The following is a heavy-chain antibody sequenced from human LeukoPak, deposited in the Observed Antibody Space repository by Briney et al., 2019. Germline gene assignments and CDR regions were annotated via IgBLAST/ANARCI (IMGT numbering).Heavy chain of an antibody. CDR1: GFTFSSYS. CDR2: ISSSSSTI. V-gene: IGHV3-48*04. CDR3: ARSRIQLSGAFDT. Sequence: GGSLRLSCAASGFTFSSYSMNWVRQAPGKGLEWVSYISSSSSTIYYADSVKGRFTISRDNAKNSLYLQMNSLRAEDTAVYYCARSRIQLSGAFDTWGQGTMVTVSS. D-gene: IGHD5-18*01. J-gene: IGHJ3*02.